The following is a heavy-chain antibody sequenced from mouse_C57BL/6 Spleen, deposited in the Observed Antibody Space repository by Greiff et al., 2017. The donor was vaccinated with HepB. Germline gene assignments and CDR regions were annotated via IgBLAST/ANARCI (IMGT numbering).Heavy chain of an antibody. CDR3: APSTVVAPYAMDY. D-gene: IGHD1-1*01. Sequence: VQLKESGGGLVKPGGSLKLSCAASGFTFSDYGMHWVRQAPEKGLEWVAYISSGSSTIYYADTVKGRFTISRDNAKNILFLQMTSLRSEDTAMYYCAPSTVVAPYAMDYWGQGTSVTVSS. V-gene: IGHV5-17*01. J-gene: IGHJ4*01. CDR2: ISSGSSTI. CDR1: GFTFSDYG.